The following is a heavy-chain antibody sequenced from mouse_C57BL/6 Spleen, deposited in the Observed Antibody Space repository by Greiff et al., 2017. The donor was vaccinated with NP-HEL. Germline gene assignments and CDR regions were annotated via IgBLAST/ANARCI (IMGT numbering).Heavy chain of an antibody. Sequence: QVQLQQPGAELVRPGSSVKLSCKASGYTFTSYWMHWVKQRPIQGLEWIGNIDPSDSETHYNQKFKDKATLTVDKSSSTAYMQLSSLTSEDSAVYYCAIGDDGYTRWYAYWGQGTLVTVSA. V-gene: IGHV1-52*01. CDR3: AIGDDGYTRWYAY. CDR2: IDPSDSET. CDR1: GYTFTSYW. D-gene: IGHD2-3*01. J-gene: IGHJ3*01.